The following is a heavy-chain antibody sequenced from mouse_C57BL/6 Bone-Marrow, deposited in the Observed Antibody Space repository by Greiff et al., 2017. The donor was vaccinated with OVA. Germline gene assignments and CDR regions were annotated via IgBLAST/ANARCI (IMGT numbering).Heavy chain of an antibody. CDR3: TAPDYYGSSYVTY. V-gene: IGHV14-4*01. CDR1: GFNIKDDY. D-gene: IGHD1-1*01. CDR2: IDPENGDT. J-gene: IGHJ3*01. Sequence: VQLQQSGAELVRPGASVKLSCTASGFNIKDDYMHWVKQRPEQGLEWIGWIDPENGDTEYASKFQGKATITADTSSNTAYLQLSSLTPEDTAVYYCTAPDYYGSSYVTYWGKGTLVTVSA.